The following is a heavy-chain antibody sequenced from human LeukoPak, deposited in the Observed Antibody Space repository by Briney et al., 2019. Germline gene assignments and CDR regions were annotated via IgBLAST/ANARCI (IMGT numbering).Heavy chain of an antibody. CDR2: INHSGST. V-gene: IGHV4-34*01. CDR1: GGSFSGYY. Sequence: SETLSLTCAVYGGSFSGYYWSWIRQPPGEGLEWIGEINHSGSTNYNPSLKSRVTISVDTSKNQFSLKLSSVTAADTAVYYCARGRIAARGIDYWGQGTLVTVSS. CDR3: ARGRIAARGIDY. J-gene: IGHJ4*02. D-gene: IGHD6-6*01.